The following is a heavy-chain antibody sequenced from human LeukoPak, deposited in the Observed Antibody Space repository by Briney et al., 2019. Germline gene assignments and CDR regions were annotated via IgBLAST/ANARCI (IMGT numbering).Heavy chain of an antibody. CDR2: INQDGSEK. Sequence: GGSLRLSCAASGFTFSNHWMNWVRQAPGKGLEWVANINQDGSEKNYVDSVKGRFTISRDNSKNTLYLQMNSLRAEDTAVYYCAKELRYFDWLPNDYYYYMDVWGKGTTVTVSS. V-gene: IGHV3-7*03. CDR1: GFTFSNHW. D-gene: IGHD3-9*01. CDR3: AKELRYFDWLPNDYYYYMDV. J-gene: IGHJ6*03.